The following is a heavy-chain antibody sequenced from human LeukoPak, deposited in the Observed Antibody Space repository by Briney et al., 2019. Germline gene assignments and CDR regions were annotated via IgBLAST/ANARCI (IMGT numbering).Heavy chain of an antibody. J-gene: IGHJ4*02. V-gene: IGHV3-48*01. D-gene: IGHD3-22*01. CDR2: ISSSSSTI. CDR3: ARDRKYYYDSSGNLYYFDY. CDR1: GFTFSSYS. Sequence: PGGSLRLSCAASGFTFSSYSMNWVRQAPGKGLEWVSYISSSSSTIYYADSVKGRFTISRDNAENSLYLQMNSLRAEDTAVYYCARDRKYYYDSSGNLYYFDYWGQGTLVTVSS.